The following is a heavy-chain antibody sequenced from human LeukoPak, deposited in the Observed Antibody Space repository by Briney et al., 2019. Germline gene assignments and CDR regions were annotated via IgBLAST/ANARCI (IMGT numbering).Heavy chain of an antibody. V-gene: IGHV4-61*02. CDR1: GGSISSGSYY. Sequence: PSLTLSLTCTVSGGSISSGSYYWSWIRQPAGKGLEWIGRIYNSGSTNYNPSLKSRVTISVDTSKNQFSLKLSSVTAADTAVYYCARVGPYCTNGVCYLVDVWGKGTTVTVSS. D-gene: IGHD2-8*01. CDR2: IYNSGST. CDR3: ARVGPYCTNGVCYLVDV. J-gene: IGHJ6*04.